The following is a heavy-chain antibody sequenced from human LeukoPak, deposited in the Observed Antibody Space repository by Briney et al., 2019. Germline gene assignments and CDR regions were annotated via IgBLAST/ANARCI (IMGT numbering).Heavy chain of an antibody. V-gene: IGHV3-30*02. CDR2: IRYDGSNK. J-gene: IGHJ4*02. Sequence: GGSLRLSCAASGFTFSSYGMHWVRQAPGKGLEWVAFIRYDGSNKYYADSVKGRFTISRDNSKNTLYLQMNSLRAEDTAVYYCAKDQGRYSSGWYCCFDYWGQGTLVTVSS. D-gene: IGHD6-19*01. CDR3: AKDQGRYSSGWYCCFDY. CDR1: GFTFSSYG.